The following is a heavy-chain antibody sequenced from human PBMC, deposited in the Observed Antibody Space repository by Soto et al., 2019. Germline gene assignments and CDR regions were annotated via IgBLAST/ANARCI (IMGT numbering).Heavy chain of an antibody. D-gene: IGHD3-3*01. J-gene: IGHJ6*03. CDR3: TRSYSLIFGVVMTYYYYMDV. V-gene: IGHV3-49*03. CDR2: IRSKAYGGTT. Sequence: GGSLRLSCTASGFPFGDYAMSWFRQAPGKGLEWVGFIRSKAYGGTTEYAASVKGRFTISRDDSKSIAYLQMNSLKTEDTAVYYCTRSYSLIFGVVMTYYYYMDVWGKGTTVTVSS. CDR1: GFPFGDYA.